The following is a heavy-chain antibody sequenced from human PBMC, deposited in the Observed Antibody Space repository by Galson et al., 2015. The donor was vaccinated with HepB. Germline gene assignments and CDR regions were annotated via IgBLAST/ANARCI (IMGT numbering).Heavy chain of an antibody. CDR2: INPNSGGT. D-gene: IGHD4-17*01. CDR3: ARDSGTVTTTFWFDP. CDR1: GYTVTVYY. J-gene: IGHJ5*02. V-gene: IGHV1-2*02. Sequence: SVKVCYKAHGYTVTVYYMHWVRQAPGQGLEWMGWINPNSGGTNYAQKFQGMVTMTRDTSISTAYMELSRLRSYDTAVYYCARDSGTVTTTFWFDPWGQGTLVTVSS.